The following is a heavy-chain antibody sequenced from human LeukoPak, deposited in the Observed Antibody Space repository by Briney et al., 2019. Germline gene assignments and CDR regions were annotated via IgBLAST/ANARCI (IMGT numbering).Heavy chain of an antibody. D-gene: IGHD3-22*01. CDR2: ISNSSSPI. CDR3: ARSGFGLLPRGYYYDSSGYYDDY. J-gene: IGHJ4*02. Sequence: GGSLRLSCAASGFTFSSYSMNWVRQAPGKGLEWVSYISNSSSPIYYADSVKGRFTISRGNAKNSLYLQMNSLRAEDTAVYYCARSGFGLLPRGYYYDSSGYYDDYWGQGTLVTVSS. CDR1: GFTFSSYS. V-gene: IGHV3-48*01.